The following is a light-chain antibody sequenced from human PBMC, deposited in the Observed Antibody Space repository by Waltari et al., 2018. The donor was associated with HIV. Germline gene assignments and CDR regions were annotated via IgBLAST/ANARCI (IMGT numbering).Light chain of an antibody. Sequence: LTQSPATLSVSPGERVTLSCRASQSLTANLAWYQQRPGQAPRLLIYGASSRATDIPASFTGSGSGTDYTLTISSVQSEDSAVYYCQQNIHWPPYTFGQGTKL. V-gene: IGKV3-15*01. J-gene: IGKJ2*01. CDR2: GAS. CDR1: QSLTAN. CDR3: QQNIHWPPYT.